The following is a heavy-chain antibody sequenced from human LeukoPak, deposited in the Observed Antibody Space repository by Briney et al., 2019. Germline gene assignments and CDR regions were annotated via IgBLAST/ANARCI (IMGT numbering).Heavy chain of an antibody. V-gene: IGHV3-7*01. CDR1: GFTFSSYE. Sequence: GGSLRLSCAASGFTFSSYEMNWVRQAPGKGLEWVANIKQDGSEKYYVDSVKGRFTISRDNAKNSLYLQMNSLRAEDTAVYYCAREAGYYYDSSGYLRALVTFDYWGQGTLVTVSS. D-gene: IGHD3-22*01. CDR3: AREAGYYYDSSGYLRALVTFDY. CDR2: IKQDGSEK. J-gene: IGHJ4*02.